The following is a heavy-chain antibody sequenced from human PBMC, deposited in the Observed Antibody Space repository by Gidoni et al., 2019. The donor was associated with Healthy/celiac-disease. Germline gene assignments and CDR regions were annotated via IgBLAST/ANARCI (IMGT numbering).Heavy chain of an antibody. J-gene: IGHJ4*02. CDR1: SGSIRSGRYD. D-gene: IGHD5-18*01. Sequence: QVQLQESGPGLVKPSQTLSLPCTVSSGSIRSGRYDWSWVRQPAGKGLEWIGRSYTSGSTNYNPSLNSRVTISVDTSKIQFSLKLSSMTAADTAVYYCARHPAGDTAMVGYFDYWGQGTLVTVSS. CDR3: ARHPAGDTAMVGYFDY. V-gene: IGHV4-61*02. CDR2: SYTSGST.